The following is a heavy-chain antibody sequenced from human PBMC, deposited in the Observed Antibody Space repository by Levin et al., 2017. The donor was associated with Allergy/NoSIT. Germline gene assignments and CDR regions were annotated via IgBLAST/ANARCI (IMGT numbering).Heavy chain of an antibody. CDR2: ISSSSSYT. CDR3: ARAKQWLVLDAFDI. Sequence: GESLKISCAASGFTFSDYYMSWIRQAPGKGLEWVSYISSSSSYTNYADSVKGRFTISRDNAKNSLYLQMNSLRAEDTAVYYCARAKQWLVLDAFDIWGQGTMVTVSS. J-gene: IGHJ3*02. CDR1: GFTFSDYY. V-gene: IGHV3-11*05. D-gene: IGHD6-19*01.